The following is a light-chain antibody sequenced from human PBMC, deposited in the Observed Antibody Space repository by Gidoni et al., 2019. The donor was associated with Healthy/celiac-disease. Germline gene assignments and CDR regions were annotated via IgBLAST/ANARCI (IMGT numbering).Light chain of an antibody. CDR2: GAS. Sequence: EILLTQSPGTLSMSPGERATLSCRASQSVSSSYLAWYQQQPGQAPRLLIYGASSSATGIPDRFSGSGSGTDFTLTISRLEPEDFAVYYCQQYGSSRTFGQGTKVEIK. J-gene: IGKJ1*01. V-gene: IGKV3-20*01. CDR3: QQYGSSRT. CDR1: QSVSSSY.